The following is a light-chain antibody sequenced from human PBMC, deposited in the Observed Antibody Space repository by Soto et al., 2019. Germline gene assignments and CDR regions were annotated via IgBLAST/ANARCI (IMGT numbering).Light chain of an antibody. V-gene: IGKV3-15*01. CDR1: QNLRGS. J-gene: IGKJ1*01. CDR3: QQYKNGWT. Sequence: IVLTQSPGTLSLSTGERATLSCRASQNLRGSLAWYQQKPGQAPRLLIYAASTRATGIPARFSGSGSGTEFTLTISSLQSEDLAIYYCQQYKNGWTFGQGTKVDIK. CDR2: AAS.